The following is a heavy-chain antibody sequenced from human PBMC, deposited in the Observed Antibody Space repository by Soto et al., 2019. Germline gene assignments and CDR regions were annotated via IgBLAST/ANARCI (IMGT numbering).Heavy chain of an antibody. CDR2: ISAYNGNT. D-gene: IGHD2-2*03. V-gene: IGHV1-18*01. Sequence: ASVKVSCKASGYTFTSYGISWVRQAPGQGLEWMGWISAYNGNTNYTQKFQGRVTMTRDTSTSTVYMELSSLRSEDTAVYYCARDLDIVVVPAAPDIWGQGTMVTVSS. J-gene: IGHJ3*02. CDR1: GYTFTSYG. CDR3: ARDLDIVVVPAAPDI.